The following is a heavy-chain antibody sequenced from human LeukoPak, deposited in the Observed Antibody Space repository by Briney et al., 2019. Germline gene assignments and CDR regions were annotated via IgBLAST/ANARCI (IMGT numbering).Heavy chain of an antibody. V-gene: IGHV4-34*01. Sequence: KTSETLSLTCAVYGGSFSGYYWSWIRQPPGKGLEWIGEINHSGSTNYNPSLKSRVTISVDTSKNQFSLKLSSVTAADTAVYYCARNIASSSWHIQRYYYYGMDVWGQGTMVTVSS. CDR3: ARNIASSSWHIQRYYYYGMDV. CDR1: GGSFSGYY. CDR2: INHSGST. J-gene: IGHJ6*02. D-gene: IGHD6-13*01.